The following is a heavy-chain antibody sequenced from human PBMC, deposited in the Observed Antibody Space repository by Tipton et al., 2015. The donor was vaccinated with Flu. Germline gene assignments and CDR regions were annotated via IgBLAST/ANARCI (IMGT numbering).Heavy chain of an antibody. D-gene: IGHD4-11*01. CDR2: LWYDGGNV. Sequence: QVQLVQSGGAVVQPGRSLRLSCAASGFTFGSYGMHWVRQAPGKGLEWVAYLWYDGGNVHYGDSVKGRSTISRDNSKNTVYLQMTSLRVEDTAVYYCARSLSNFNLYGMGVWGQGTTVTVSS. CDR1: GFTFGSYG. J-gene: IGHJ6*02. CDR3: ARSLSNFNLYGMGV. V-gene: IGHV3-33*01.